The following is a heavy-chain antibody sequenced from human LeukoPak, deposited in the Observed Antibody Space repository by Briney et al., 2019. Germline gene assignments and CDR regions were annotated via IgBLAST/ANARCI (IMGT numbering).Heavy chain of an antibody. D-gene: IGHD1-26*01. CDR3: AALGDSIY. Sequence: RSGGSLRLSCAASGFAFSSYDMHWVRQVSGKGLEWVSAIGHAGDTYYADSVKGRFTISREDAKNYFFLQMNSLRAGDTAVYFCAALGDSIYWGQGTLVTVSS. CDR1: GFAFSSYD. CDR2: IGHAGDT. J-gene: IGHJ4*02. V-gene: IGHV3-13*01.